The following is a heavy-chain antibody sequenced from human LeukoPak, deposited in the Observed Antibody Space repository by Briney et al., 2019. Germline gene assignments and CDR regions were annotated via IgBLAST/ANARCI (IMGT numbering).Heavy chain of an antibody. D-gene: IGHD3-10*01. J-gene: IGHJ4*02. Sequence: ASVKVSCKASGYTFTSYGISWVRQAPGQGLEWMGWISAYNGNTNYAQKLQGRVTMTTDTSTSTAYMELRSLRSDDMAVYYCARDLRYSGSSNKGPDYWGQGTLVTVSS. CDR3: ARDLRYSGSSNKGPDY. V-gene: IGHV1-18*03. CDR2: ISAYNGNT. CDR1: GYTFTSYG.